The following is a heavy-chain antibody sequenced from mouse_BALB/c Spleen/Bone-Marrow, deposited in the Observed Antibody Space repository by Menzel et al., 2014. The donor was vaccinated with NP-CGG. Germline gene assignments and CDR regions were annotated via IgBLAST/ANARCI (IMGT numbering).Heavy chain of an antibody. CDR2: INPDSSTI. J-gene: IGHJ4*01. Sequence: EVKLMESGGGLVQPGGSLKLSRAASGFDFSRYWMSWVRQAPGKGLEWIGEINPDSSTINYTPSLKDKFIISRDNAKNTLYLQMSKVRSEDTALYYCARLGYYGAMDYWGQGTSVTVSS. D-gene: IGHD1-1*01. V-gene: IGHV4-1*02. CDR1: GFDFSRYW. CDR3: ARLGYYGAMDY.